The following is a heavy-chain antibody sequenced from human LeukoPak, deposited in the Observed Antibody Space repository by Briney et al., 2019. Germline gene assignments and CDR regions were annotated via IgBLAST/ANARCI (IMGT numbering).Heavy chain of an antibody. J-gene: IGHJ4*02. CDR1: GGTFSSYA. D-gene: IGHD3-3*01. CDR2: IIPIFGTA. V-gene: IGHV1-69*05. Sequence: SVKVSCKASGGTFSSYAISWVRQAPGQGLEWMGGIIPIFGTANYAQKFKGRVTITTDESTSTAYMELSSLRSEDTAVYYCARVKSAYYDFTEGDYFDYWGQGTLVTVSS. CDR3: ARVKSAYYDFTEGDYFDY.